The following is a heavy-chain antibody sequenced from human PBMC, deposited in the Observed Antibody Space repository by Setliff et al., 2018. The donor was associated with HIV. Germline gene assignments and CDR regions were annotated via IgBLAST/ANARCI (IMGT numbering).Heavy chain of an antibody. V-gene: IGHV3-48*01. CDR1: GFTFSNFA. CDR2: ISSSGDSV. J-gene: IGHJ4*02. CDR3: AIEDGCGGHYHS. D-gene: IGHD2-21*01. Sequence: PGGSLRLSCAASGFTFSNFAMSWVRQAPGKGLQWLSYISSSGDSVYGDSMKGRITISRDKANNSLYLQIHSLTAEDTAVYYCAIEDGCGGHYHSWGQGTLVTVSS.